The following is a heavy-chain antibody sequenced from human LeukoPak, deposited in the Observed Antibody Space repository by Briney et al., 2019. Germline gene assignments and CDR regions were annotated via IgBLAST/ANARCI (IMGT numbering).Heavy chain of an antibody. CDR1: GFTFSSYE. CDR3: ARDQETTAYYYYGMDV. J-gene: IGHJ6*02. CDR2: ISSSGSTI. Sequence: PGGSLRLSCAASGFTFSSYEMNWVRQAPGKGLEWASYISSSGSTIYYADSVKGRFTISRDNAKNSLYLQMNSLRAEDTAVYYCARDQETTAYYYYGMDVWGQGTTVTVSS. V-gene: IGHV3-48*03. D-gene: IGHD1-1*01.